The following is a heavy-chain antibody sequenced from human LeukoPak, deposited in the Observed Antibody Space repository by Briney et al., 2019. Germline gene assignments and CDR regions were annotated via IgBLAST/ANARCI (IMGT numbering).Heavy chain of an antibody. Sequence: ASVTVSFKASGSTFTGYYMRWVRQAPGQGLEWMGWINPNSGGTNYAQKFQGRVTMTRDTSISTAYMELSRLRSDDTAVYYCASAAPGSYGDYWGQGTLVTVSA. D-gene: IGHD1-26*01. CDR2: INPNSGGT. CDR3: ASAAPGSYGDY. J-gene: IGHJ4*02. CDR1: GSTFTGYY. V-gene: IGHV1-2*02.